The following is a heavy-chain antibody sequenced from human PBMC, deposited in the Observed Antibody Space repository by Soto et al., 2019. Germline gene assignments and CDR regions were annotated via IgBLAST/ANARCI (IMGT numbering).Heavy chain of an antibody. D-gene: IGHD2-15*01. CDR3: AKRRGAGGHFDY. CDR2: VSIGGST. CDR1: GFTFSSYA. Sequence: ESGGGLVQPEGSLRLSCAASGFTFSSYAMGWVRQGPGKGLEWVAVVSIGGSTHYADSVRGRFTISRDNSKNTLSLQMNSLTAEDTAVYFCAKRRGAGGHFDYWGQGALVTGSS. J-gene: IGHJ4*02. V-gene: IGHV3-23*01.